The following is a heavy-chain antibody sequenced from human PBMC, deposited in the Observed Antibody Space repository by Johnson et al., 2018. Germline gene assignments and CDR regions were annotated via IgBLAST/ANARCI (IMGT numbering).Heavy chain of an antibody. CDR3: AMGTVTRGAFDI. D-gene: IGHD4-17*01. V-gene: IGHV1-8*01. CDR2: MNPNSGNT. CDR1: GYTFTSYD. J-gene: IGHJ3*02. Sequence: VQLVESGAEVKKPGASVKVSCKASGYTFTSYDINWVRQATGQGLEWMGWMNPNSGNTGYAQKFQGRVTMTRNTSISTAYMEVGSLISGDTAVYYCAMGTVTRGAFDIWGQGTMVTVSS.